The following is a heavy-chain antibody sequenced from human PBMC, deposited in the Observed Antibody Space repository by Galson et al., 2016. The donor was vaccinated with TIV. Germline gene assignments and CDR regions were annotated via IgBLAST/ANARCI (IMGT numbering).Heavy chain of an antibody. J-gene: IGHJ4*02. D-gene: IGHD1-26*01. CDR3: NYGIMGPTADY. Sequence: ETLSLTCAVSRYSITSGYYWGWIRQPPGKGLEWIGNMYHSGNTHYNPSLKSRVTISVDTSRNLFSLNLASVTAADPAVYFCNYGIMGPTADYWGQGTLVTVSS. CDR1: RYSITSGYY. V-gene: IGHV4-38-2*01. CDR2: MYHSGNT.